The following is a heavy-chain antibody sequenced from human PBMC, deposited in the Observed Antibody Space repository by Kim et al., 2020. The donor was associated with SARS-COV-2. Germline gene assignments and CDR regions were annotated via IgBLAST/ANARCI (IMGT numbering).Heavy chain of an antibody. V-gene: IGHV4-59*12. J-gene: IGHJ2*01. Sequence: SETLSLTCTVSGVSISSSYWNWLRQTPGKGLEWIGHFYHSGGINYNPSLTSRVTISIDTSKSQISLSLRSVTAADTAVYYCAGGYSSSWYGGSYFDHWGRGTLVTVSS. CDR2: FYHSGGI. D-gene: IGHD6-13*01. CDR1: GVSISSSY. CDR3: AGGYSSSWYGGSYFDH.